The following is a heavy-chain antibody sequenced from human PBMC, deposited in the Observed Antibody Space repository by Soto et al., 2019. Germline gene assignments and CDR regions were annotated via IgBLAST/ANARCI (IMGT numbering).Heavy chain of an antibody. Sequence: PSQTLSLTCAVSGDSVSRNSAAWNWIRQSPSRGLEWLGRTYYRSKWYNDYAVYVKSRISINPDTSKNQFSLQLNSVTPEDTAVYSCASEVPYYDSSGYFYHFYGMDVWGQGTTVNVSS. V-gene: IGHV6-1*01. CDR2: TYYRSKWYN. CDR1: GDSVSRNSAA. D-gene: IGHD3-22*01. J-gene: IGHJ6*02. CDR3: ASEVPYYDSSGYFYHFYGMDV.